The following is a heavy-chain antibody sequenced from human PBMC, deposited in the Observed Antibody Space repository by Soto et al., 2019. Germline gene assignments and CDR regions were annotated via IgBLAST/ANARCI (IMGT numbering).Heavy chain of an antibody. CDR3: VKDSYADFHRVLSTDEYFFDY. CDR2: ITWNSGKI. D-gene: IGHD2-15*01. Sequence: PGGSLRLSCTASGFTFDDYAMHWVRQGPGRGLEWVSGITWNSGKIAYADSVKGRFTIARDDDNNSLYLQMNSLRPEDTALYYCVKDSYADFHRVLSTDEYFFDYWGHGTLGKVSS. J-gene: IGHJ4*01. V-gene: IGHV3-9*01. CDR1: GFTFDDYA.